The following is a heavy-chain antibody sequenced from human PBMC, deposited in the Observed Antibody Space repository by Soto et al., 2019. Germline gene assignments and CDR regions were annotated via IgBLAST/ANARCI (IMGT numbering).Heavy chain of an antibody. V-gene: IGHV5-51*01. CDR1: GYRFTAYW. CDR3: ARGAFGYYGMDV. D-gene: IGHD3-10*01. J-gene: IGHJ6*01. CDR2: IFPGDSQS. Sequence: GESLKISCKGSGYRFTAYWIAWVRQMPGKGLEWMGIIFPGDSQSRYRPSFQGQVTISVDKSINTAYLQWSSLKASDTAIYYCARGAFGYYGMDVWGQG.